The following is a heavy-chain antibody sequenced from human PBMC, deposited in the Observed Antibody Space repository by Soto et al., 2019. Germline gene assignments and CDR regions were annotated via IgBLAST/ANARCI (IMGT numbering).Heavy chain of an antibody. CDR1: GGTFSSYA. Sequence: QVQLVQSGAEVKKPGSSVKVSCKASGGTFSSYAISWVRQAPGQGLEWMGGIIPIFGTANHAQKVQGRVRLPADESTRTANLELSRLGSEDTAVYYCARESPWVGECPCKYGMGVWGQGTTVTVSS. CDR3: ARESPWVGECPCKYGMGV. D-gene: IGHD3-10*01. V-gene: IGHV1-69*12. J-gene: IGHJ6*02. CDR2: IIPIFGTA.